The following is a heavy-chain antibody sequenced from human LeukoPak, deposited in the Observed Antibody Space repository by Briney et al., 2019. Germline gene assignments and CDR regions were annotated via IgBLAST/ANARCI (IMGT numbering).Heavy chain of an antibody. CDR2: IYSSGST. V-gene: IGHV4-59*01. J-gene: IGHJ6*03. D-gene: IGHD2-2*02. CDR3: ARIPPAINYYYYYMDV. Sequence: PSETLSLTCAVYGGSSSAYWWSWVRQPPGKGLEWIGHIYSSGSTNYNPSLKSRVTISVDTSKNQFSLKLSSVTAADTAVYYCARIPPAINYYYYYMDVWGKGTTVTVSS. CDR1: GGSSSAYW.